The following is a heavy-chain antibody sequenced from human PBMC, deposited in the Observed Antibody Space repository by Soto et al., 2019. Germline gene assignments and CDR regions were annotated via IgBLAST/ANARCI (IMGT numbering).Heavy chain of an antibody. Sequence: ASVKVSCKASGYTFTIYCISWVRQAPGQGLEWMGWISAYNGNTNYAQKLQGRVTMTTDTSTSTAYMELRSLRSDDTAVYYCAREAVTPLIFDYWGQGTLVTVSS. CDR3: AREAVTPLIFDY. V-gene: IGHV1-18*01. CDR1: GYTFTIYC. J-gene: IGHJ4*02. CDR2: ISAYNGNT. D-gene: IGHD4-4*01.